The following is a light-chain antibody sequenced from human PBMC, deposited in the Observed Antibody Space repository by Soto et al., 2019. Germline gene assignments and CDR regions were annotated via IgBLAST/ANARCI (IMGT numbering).Light chain of an antibody. CDR2: GAS. V-gene: IGKV3-20*01. J-gene: IGKJ1*01. CDR3: QQYGSSPWT. Sequence: ENVLTQSPGTLSLSPGERATLPCRASQSVSSSYLAWYQQKPGQAPRLLIYGASSRAAGIPDRFSGSGSGTDFTLTISRLEPEDFAVYYCQQYGSSPWTFGQGTKVDIK. CDR1: QSVSSSY.